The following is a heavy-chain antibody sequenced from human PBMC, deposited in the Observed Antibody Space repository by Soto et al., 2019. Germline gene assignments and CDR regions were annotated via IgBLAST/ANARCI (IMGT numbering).Heavy chain of an antibody. D-gene: IGHD2-15*01. CDR1: GGSISSYY. V-gene: IGHV4-59*12. J-gene: IGHJ4*02. CDR2: IYYTGST. Sequence: PSETLSLTCTVSGGSISSYYWSWIRQPPGKGLEWIGYIYYTGSTNYNPSLKSRVTISVDTSKNQFSLKLTSVTAADTAVYCCASFFPCSDGTCALDYWGQGTLVTVSS. CDR3: ASFFPCSDGTCALDY.